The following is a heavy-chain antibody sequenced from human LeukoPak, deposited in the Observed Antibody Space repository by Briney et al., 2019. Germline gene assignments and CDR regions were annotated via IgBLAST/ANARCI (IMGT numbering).Heavy chain of an antibody. CDR3: ARDLSTTRTY. CDR2: MNPNSGNT. Sequence: ASVKVSCKASGYTFTSYDINWVRQATGQGLEWMGWMNPNSGNTGYAQKFQGRVTMTRDTSLSTAYMDLSRLRSDDTAVYYCARDLSTTRTYWGQGTLVTVSS. D-gene: IGHD1-1*01. J-gene: IGHJ4*02. V-gene: IGHV1-8*01. CDR1: GYTFTSYD.